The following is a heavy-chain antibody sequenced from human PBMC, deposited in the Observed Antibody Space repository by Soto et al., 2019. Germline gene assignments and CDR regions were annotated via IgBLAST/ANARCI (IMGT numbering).Heavy chain of an antibody. V-gene: IGHV5-51*01. Sequence: GESLKISCKGSGYSFTSYWIGWVRQMPGKGLEWMGIIYPGDSDTRYSPSFQGQVTISADKSISTAYLQWSSLKASDTAMYYCATSRACYCTNGVCSYYYYGMDVWGQGTTVTVSS. J-gene: IGHJ6*02. CDR1: GYSFTSYW. CDR3: ATSRACYCTNGVCSYYYYGMDV. CDR2: IYPGDSDT. D-gene: IGHD2-8*01.